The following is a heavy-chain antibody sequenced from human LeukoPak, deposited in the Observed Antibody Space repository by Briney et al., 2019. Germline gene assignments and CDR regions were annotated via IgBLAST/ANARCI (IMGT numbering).Heavy chain of an antibody. CDR3: ARDIRVAAAGFFQH. J-gene: IGHJ1*01. CDR2: INPSGGST. Sequence: ASVKVSCKASGYTFTSYYMHWVRQAPGQGLEWMGIINPSGGSTSYAQKFQGRVTMTRDTSISTAYMELSRLRSDDTAVYHCARDIRVAAAGFFQHWGQGTLVTVSS. V-gene: IGHV1-46*01. CDR1: GYTFTSYY. D-gene: IGHD6-13*01.